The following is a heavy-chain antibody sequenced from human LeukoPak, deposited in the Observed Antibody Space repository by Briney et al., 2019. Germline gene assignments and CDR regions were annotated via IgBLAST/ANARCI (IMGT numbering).Heavy chain of an antibody. CDR3: SRENGAFSPFGY. CDR1: GFTFSNNA. J-gene: IGHJ4*02. Sequence: GSLRLSCSASGFTFSNNAMHWVRQPPGQGLEWIGEISLTGLTHYNPSLESRVTVSLDKSKNQLSLNLTSVTASDTAVYDSSRENGAFSPFGYWGQGTLVTVLS. D-gene: IGHD2-8*01. V-gene: IGHV4-4*02. CDR2: ISLTGLT.